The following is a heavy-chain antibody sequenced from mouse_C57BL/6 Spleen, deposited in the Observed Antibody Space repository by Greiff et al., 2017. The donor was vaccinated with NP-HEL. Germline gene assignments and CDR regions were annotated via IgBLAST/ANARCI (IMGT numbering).Heavy chain of an antibody. D-gene: IGHD2-3*01. CDR2: IYPGDGDT. CDR1: GYAFSSYW. J-gene: IGHJ1*03. V-gene: IGHV1-80*01. CDR3: ARRGNDGQGDFDV. Sequence: QVQLKESGAELVKPGASVKISCKASGYAFSSYWMNWVKQRPGKGLEWIGQIYPGDGDTNYNGKFKGKATLTADKSSSTAYMQLSSLTSEDSAVYFCARRGNDGQGDFDVWGTGTTVTVSS.